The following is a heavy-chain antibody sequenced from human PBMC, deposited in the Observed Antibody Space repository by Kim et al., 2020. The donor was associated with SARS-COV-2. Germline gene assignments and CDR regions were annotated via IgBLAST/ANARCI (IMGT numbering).Heavy chain of an antibody. V-gene: IGHV3-73*01. D-gene: IGHD6-19*01. CDR3: ARINVAGRDN. Sequence: GGSLRLSCAVSGFALSGSAIHWVRQASGKGLEWIGRTKSKINNYAASYSASVEGRFTVSRDDSKNTAYLLMNNVKFEDTAVYYCARINVAGRDNWGQGTQVTVSP. CDR2: TKSKINNYAA. CDR1: GFALSGSA. J-gene: IGHJ4*02.